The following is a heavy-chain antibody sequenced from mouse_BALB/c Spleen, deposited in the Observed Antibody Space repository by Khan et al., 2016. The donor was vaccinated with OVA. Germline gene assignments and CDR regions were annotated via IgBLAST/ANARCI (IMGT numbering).Heavy chain of an antibody. Sequence: QVQLKQSGPGLVAPSQSLSITCTVSGSSSTSYGVSWARQTPGKGLDWLGVIWSDGNTNYHSSLKYRLTNTKDNSKSQVLLKLNSLQTDDTATYYCAIIFYGYDWFAYWGQGTLVTVSA. J-gene: IGHJ3*01. CDR3: AIIFYGYDWFAY. D-gene: IGHD2-2*01. V-gene: IGHV2-3*01. CDR1: GSSSTSYG. CDR2: IWSDGNT.